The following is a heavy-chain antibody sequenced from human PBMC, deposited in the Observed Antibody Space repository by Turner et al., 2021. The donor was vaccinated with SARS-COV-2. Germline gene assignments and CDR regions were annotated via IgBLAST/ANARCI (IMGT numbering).Heavy chain of an antibody. V-gene: IGHV4-30-4*01. J-gene: IGHJ4*02. CDR2: IYYSGST. D-gene: IGHD2-8*01. CDR1: GGSISSGDYY. Sequence: QVQLQESSPGLVKPSQTLSLTCTVSGGSISSGDYYWSWIRQPPGKGLEWIGYIYYSGSTFYNPSLKSRGTISVDTSKNQFSLKLSSLTAADTAVYYCARVVVLRRAYFDYWGQGTLVTVSS. CDR3: ARVVVLRRAYFDY.